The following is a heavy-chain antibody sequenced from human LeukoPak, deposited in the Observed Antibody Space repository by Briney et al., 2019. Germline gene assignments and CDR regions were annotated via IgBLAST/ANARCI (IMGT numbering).Heavy chain of an antibody. CDR2: ISYDGSNK. CDR1: GFTFSSYA. CDR3: ARDLDPSLVVPAAIPYYYYGMDV. D-gene: IGHD2-2*01. Sequence: PGGSLRLSCAASGFTFSSYAMHWVRQAPGKGLEWVAVISYDGSNKYYADSVKGRFTISRDNSKNTLYLQMNSLRAEDTAVYYCARDLDPSLVVPAAIPYYYYGMDVWGKGTTVTVSS. V-gene: IGHV3-30*04. J-gene: IGHJ6*04.